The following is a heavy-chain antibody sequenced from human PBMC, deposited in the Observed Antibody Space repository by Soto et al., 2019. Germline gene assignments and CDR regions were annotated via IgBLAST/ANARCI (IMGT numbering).Heavy chain of an antibody. Sequence: SETLSLTCTVSGGSISSYYWSWIRQPPGKGLEWIGYISYSGNANYIPSLKSRVFMSIDASKNQISLNLTSATAADTAVYYCARGVGSSPPRYWGQGTLVTVSS. CDR2: ISYSGNA. CDR3: ARGVGSSPPRY. CDR1: GGSISSYY. J-gene: IGHJ4*02. V-gene: IGHV4-59*01. D-gene: IGHD1-26*01.